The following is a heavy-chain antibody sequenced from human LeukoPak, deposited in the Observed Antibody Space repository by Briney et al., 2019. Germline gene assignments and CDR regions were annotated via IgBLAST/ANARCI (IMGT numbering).Heavy chain of an antibody. D-gene: IGHD3-9*01. CDR1: GFTFSSYS. Sequence: GGSLRLSCAASGFTFSSYSMNWVRQAPGKGLEWVSSISSSSSYIYYADSVKGRFTISRDNAKNSLYLQMNSLRAEDTAVYYCARCYYDILTGYYDTHFDYWGQGTLVTVSS. J-gene: IGHJ4*02. CDR3: ARCYYDILTGYYDTHFDY. CDR2: ISSSSSYI. V-gene: IGHV3-21*01.